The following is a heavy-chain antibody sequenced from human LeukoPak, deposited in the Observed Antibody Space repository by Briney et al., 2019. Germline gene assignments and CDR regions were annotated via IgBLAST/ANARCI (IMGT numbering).Heavy chain of an antibody. J-gene: IGHJ3*02. D-gene: IGHD2-2*01. CDR3: AHGGYCSSTSCYVNAFDI. CDR1: GGSISSGDYY. CDR2: IYYSGST. V-gene: IGHV4-30-4*01. Sequence: PSGTLSLTCTVSGGSISSGDYYWSWIRQPPGKGLEWIGYIYYSGSTYYNPSLKSRVTISVDTSKNQFSLKLSSVTAADTAVYYCAHGGYCSSTSCYVNAFDIWGQGTMVTVSS.